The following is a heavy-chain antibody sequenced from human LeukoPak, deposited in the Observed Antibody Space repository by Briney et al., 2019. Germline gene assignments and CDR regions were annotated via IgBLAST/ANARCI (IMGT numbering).Heavy chain of an antibody. J-gene: IGHJ4*02. D-gene: IGHD6-19*01. Sequence: GGSLRLSCTASGFTFSTYWMTWVRQAPGKGLEWVANIKEDGSLIGYGDAVKGRFTISRDNAKNSLFLQMNRLRADDMAVYYCTRNSGWYRLDYWGQGTLVTVPS. CDR2: IKEDGSLI. CDR3: TRNSGWYRLDY. V-gene: IGHV3-7*01. CDR1: GFTFSTYW.